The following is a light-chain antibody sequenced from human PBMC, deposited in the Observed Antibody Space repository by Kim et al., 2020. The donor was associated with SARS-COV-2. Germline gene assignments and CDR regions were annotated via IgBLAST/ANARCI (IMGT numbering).Light chain of an antibody. CDR2: KAS. CDR3: QQYNSRT. CDR1: QSISSW. J-gene: IGKJ1*01. Sequence: LSASVGDRFTITCRASQSISSWLAWYQQKPGKAPKLLIYKASSLESGVPSRFSGSGSGTEFTLTISSLQPDDFATYYCQQYNSRTFGQGTKVDIK. V-gene: IGKV1-5*03.